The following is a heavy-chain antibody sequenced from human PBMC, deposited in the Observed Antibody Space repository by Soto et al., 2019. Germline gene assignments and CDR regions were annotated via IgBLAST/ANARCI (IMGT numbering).Heavy chain of an antibody. V-gene: IGHV3-23*01. J-gene: IGHJ4*02. CDR3: AKVGGYFHSSGYQTY. Sequence: PGGSLRLSCAASGFTVSSYGMHWVRQAPGKGLEGVAVVSGSGGSTSYADSVKGRFTISRDNAKNTLYPQMNSLRADDTAVYYCAKVGGYFHSSGYQTYRGQGALVPVSS. CDR2: VSGSGGST. D-gene: IGHD3-22*01. CDR1: GFTVSSYG.